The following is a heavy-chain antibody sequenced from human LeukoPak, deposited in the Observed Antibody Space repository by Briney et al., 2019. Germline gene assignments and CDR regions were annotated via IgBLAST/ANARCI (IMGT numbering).Heavy chain of an antibody. Sequence: GGSLKLSCAASGFTFSGSAMHWVRQASGKGLEWVGRIRSKANSYATAYAASVKGRFTISRDDSKNTAYLQMNSLKTEHTAVYYCTSARKSIAAAGTSGYYYYYMDVWGKGTTVTVSS. CDR1: GFTFSGSA. CDR2: IRSKANSYAT. V-gene: IGHV3-73*01. J-gene: IGHJ6*03. CDR3: TSARKSIAAAGTSGYYYYYMDV. D-gene: IGHD6-13*01.